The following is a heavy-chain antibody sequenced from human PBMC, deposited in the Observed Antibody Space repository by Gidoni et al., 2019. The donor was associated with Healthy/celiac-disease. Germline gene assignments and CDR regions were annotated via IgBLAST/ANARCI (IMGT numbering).Heavy chain of an antibody. V-gene: IGHV3-33*01. CDR2: IGYDGSNK. D-gene: IGHD2-15*01. CDR3: ARSEGRSLLIDY. Sequence: QVQLVESGGGVVQHGRSLRLSCAAAGCTFSSYGMHWVRQAPGKGLEWVAVIGYDGSNKYYADSVKGRFTISRDNSKNTLYLQMNSLRAEDTAVYYCARSEGRSLLIDYWGQGTLVTVSS. J-gene: IGHJ4*02. CDR1: GCTFSSYG.